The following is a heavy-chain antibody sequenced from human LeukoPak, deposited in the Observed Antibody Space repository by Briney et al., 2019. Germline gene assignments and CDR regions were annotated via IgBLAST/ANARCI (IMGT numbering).Heavy chain of an antibody. CDR2: ISAYNGNT. Sequence: ASVKVSCKASGYTFTSYGIRWVRQAPGQGLAWMGWISAYNGNTNYAQKLQGRVTMTTDTSTSTAYMELRSLRSDDTAVYYCARDSAEWELRFGYFDYWGQGTLVTVSS. D-gene: IGHD1-26*01. J-gene: IGHJ4*02. V-gene: IGHV1-18*01. CDR3: ARDSAEWELRFGYFDY. CDR1: GYTFTSYG.